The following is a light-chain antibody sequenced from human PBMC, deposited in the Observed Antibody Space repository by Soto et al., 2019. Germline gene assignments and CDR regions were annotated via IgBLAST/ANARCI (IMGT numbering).Light chain of an antibody. V-gene: IGKV3-11*01. CDR3: QQGSNWPRT. CDR1: QSVSSY. CDR2: DAS. J-gene: IGKJ2*01. Sequence: EIVLTQSPATLSLSPGERATLSCRASQSVSSYLAWYQQKPGQAPRLLIYDASNRAPGIPARFSGSGSGTDFTLTISGLEPEDFAVYYCQQGSNWPRTFGQGTKVEIK.